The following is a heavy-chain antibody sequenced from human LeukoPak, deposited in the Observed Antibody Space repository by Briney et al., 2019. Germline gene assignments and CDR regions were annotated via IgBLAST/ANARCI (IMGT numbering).Heavy chain of an antibody. CDR2: ISSSSSYI. D-gene: IGHD2-15*01. V-gene: IGHV3-21*01. Sequence: GGSLRLSCAASGFTFSSYTMNWVRQAPGKGLEWVSSISSSSSYIYYADSVKGRLTISRDNAKNSLYLQMNSLRAEDTAVYYCARDPTPRYCSGGSCYTHYGMDVWGQGATVTVS. J-gene: IGHJ6*02. CDR3: ARDPTPRYCSGGSCYTHYGMDV. CDR1: GFTFSSYT.